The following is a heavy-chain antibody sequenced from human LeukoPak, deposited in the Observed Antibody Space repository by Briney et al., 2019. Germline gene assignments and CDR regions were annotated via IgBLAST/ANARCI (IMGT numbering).Heavy chain of an antibody. J-gene: IGHJ3*02. D-gene: IGHD1-26*01. CDR1: GFTFSNHY. Sequence: GGSLRLSCAASGFTFSNHYMSWVRQAPGKGLVWGSYISSRSSNKYYADSVKGRFTISRDNAKNSLYLQMDSLRVEDTAVYYCAREGWDLNALDIWGQGTMVTVSP. CDR2: ISSRSSNK. V-gene: IGHV3-11*04. CDR3: AREGWDLNALDI.